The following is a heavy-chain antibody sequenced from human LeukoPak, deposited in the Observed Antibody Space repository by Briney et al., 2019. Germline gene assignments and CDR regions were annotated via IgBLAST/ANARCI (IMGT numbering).Heavy chain of an antibody. J-gene: IGHJ4*02. V-gene: IGHV1-8*01. CDR3: ARGLSSGSEYFDY. D-gene: IGHD6-19*01. Sequence: ASVKVSCKASGYTFINFDVNWVRQAPGQGLEWMGWVNPNSGEIECPLKFQGRVTMTRNTSISTAYMELSSLRSEDTAVYYCARGLSSGSEYFDYWGQGTLVTVSS. CDR1: GYTFINFD. CDR2: VNPNSGEI.